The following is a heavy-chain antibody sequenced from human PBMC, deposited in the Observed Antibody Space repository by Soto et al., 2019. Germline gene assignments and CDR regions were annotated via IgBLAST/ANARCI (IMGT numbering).Heavy chain of an antibody. V-gene: IGHV3-30*18. Sequence: PGGSLRLSCAASGFTFSTYGMQWVRQAPGKGLEWVAVISYDGYLKYYVDAVKGRFTVARDNSKNTLFLEMNSLRVEDTAVYFRAKDFKVSGSHYGTLNYYYGMDVWGQGTTVTVSS. D-gene: IGHD3-10*01. J-gene: IGHJ6*02. CDR1: GFTFSTYG. CDR3: AKDFKVSGSHYGTLNYYYGMDV. CDR2: ISYDGYLK.